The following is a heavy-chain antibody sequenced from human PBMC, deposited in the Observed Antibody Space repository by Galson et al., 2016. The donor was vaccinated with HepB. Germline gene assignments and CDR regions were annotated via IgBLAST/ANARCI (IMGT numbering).Heavy chain of an antibody. CDR1: GFTFSTYG. Sequence: LRLSCAASGFTFSTYGMDWVRQAPGKGLEWVAFISSDGTDQYYADSVKGRFTISRDNPKNTLYMQMNSLRPEDTAVYYCAKDPADLEWLPYFDYWGQGTLVTVSS. CDR2: ISSDGTDQ. CDR3: AKDPADLEWLPYFDY. V-gene: IGHV3-30*18. J-gene: IGHJ4*02. D-gene: IGHD3-3*01.